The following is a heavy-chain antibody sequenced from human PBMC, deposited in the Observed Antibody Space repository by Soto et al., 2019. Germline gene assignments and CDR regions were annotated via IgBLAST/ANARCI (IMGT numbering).Heavy chain of an antibody. Sequence: QVQLVQSGAEVKKPGSSVKVSCKASGGTFSSFAINWMRQAPGQGLEWMGGIIPIFGTADYAQKFQGRVTITADESTSTDYMELSSLRSEDTAVYYCTRKTMGVEYYYGMDVWGQGTTVTVSS. CDR3: TRKTMGVEYYYGMDV. D-gene: IGHD3-3*01. V-gene: IGHV1-69*12. J-gene: IGHJ6*02. CDR2: IIPIFGTA. CDR1: GGTFSSFA.